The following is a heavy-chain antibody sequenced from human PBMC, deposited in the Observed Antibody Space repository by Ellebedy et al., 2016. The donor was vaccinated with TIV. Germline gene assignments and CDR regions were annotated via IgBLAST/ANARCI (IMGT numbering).Heavy chain of an antibody. CDR2: IYQDGSNQ. CDR1: GFSFRSYW. V-gene: IGHV3-7*01. Sequence: PGGSLRLSCAASGFSFRSYWMGWVRQAPGKGLEWVANIYQDGSNQFYVDSVKGRFTISRDNANKALLLQMNSLRGEETAVYYCARRGSYGDYAVQVNSWFDRWGRGTLVTVSS. J-gene: IGHJ5*02. CDR3: ARRGSYGDYAVQVNSWFDR. D-gene: IGHD4-17*01.